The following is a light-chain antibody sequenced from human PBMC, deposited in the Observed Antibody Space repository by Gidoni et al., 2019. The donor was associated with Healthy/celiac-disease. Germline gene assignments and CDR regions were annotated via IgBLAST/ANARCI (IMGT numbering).Light chain of an antibody. Sequence: QSALTQPASVSGSPGKAITISCTGTSSDVGGYNYVPWYQQHPGKAPKLMIYDVSNRPSGVSNRFSGSKSGNTASLTISGLQAEDEADYYCSSYTSSSTPVVFGGGTKLTVL. V-gene: IGLV2-14*03. J-gene: IGLJ2*01. CDR2: DVS. CDR3: SSYTSSSTPVV. CDR1: SSDVGGYNY.